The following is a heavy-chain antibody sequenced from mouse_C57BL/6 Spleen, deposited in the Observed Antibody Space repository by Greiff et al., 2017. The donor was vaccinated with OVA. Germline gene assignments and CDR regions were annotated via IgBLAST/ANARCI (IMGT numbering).Heavy chain of an antibody. CDR2: INPYNGGT. CDR1: GYTFTDYY. V-gene: IGHV1-19*01. CDR3: AREEDYRFAY. J-gene: IGHJ3*01. D-gene: IGHD1-1*02. Sequence: VQLQQSGPVLVKPGASVKMSCKASGYTFTDYYMNWVKQSHGKSLEWIGVINPYNGGTSYNQKFKGKATLTVDKSSSTAYMELNSLTSEDSAVYYCAREEDYRFAYWGQGTLVTVSA.